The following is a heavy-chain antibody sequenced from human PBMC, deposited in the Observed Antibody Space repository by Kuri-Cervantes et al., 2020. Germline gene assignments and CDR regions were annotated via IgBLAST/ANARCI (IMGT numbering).Heavy chain of an antibody. CDR3: ARGLAYCGGDCYSLSPFDY. J-gene: IGHJ4*02. D-gene: IGHD2-21*02. CDR2: ISSSSTI. CDR1: GFTFSYYS. Sequence: GESLKISCEASGFTFSYYSMNWVRQAPGKGLEWVSYISSSSTIYYADSVKGRFTISRDNAKNSLHLQMNSLRAEDTAVYYCARGLAYCGGDCYSLSPFDYWGQGTLVTVSS. V-gene: IGHV3-48*01.